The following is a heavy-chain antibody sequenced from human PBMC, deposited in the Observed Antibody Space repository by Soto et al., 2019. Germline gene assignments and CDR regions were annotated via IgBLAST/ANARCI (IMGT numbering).Heavy chain of an antibody. CDR3: ASSYDFWSGRPREENAFDI. D-gene: IGHD3-3*01. J-gene: IGHJ3*02. Sequence: SETLSLTCTVSGGSISSYYWSWIRQPPGKGLEWIGYIYYSGSTNYNPSLKSRVTISVDTSKNQFSLKLSSVTAADTAVYYCASSYDFWSGRPREENAFDIWGQGTMVTVSS. V-gene: IGHV4-59*01. CDR1: GGSISSYY. CDR2: IYYSGST.